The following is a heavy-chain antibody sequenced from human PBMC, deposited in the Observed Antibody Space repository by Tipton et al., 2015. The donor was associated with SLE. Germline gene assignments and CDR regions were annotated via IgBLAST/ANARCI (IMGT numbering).Heavy chain of an antibody. V-gene: IGHV4-61*05. D-gene: IGHD1-26*01. CDR2: IYYSGST. J-gene: IGHJ3*02. CDR3: ARGRDSGSHDAFDI. Sequence: TLSLTCTVSGGSISSSSYYWGWIRQPPGKGLEWIGYIYYSGSTNYNPSLKSRVTISVDTSKNQFSLKLSSVTAADTAVYYCARGRDSGSHDAFDIWGEGTMVTVSS. CDR1: GGSISSSSYY.